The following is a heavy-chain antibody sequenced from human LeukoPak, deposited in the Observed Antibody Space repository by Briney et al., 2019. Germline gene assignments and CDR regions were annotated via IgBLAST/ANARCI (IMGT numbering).Heavy chain of an antibody. J-gene: IGHJ4*02. Sequence: PSETLSLTCTVSGGSISSYYWSWIRQPPGKGLEWIGYIYYSGSTNYNPSLKSRVTISVDTSKNQFSLKLSSVTAADTAVYYCAREVGTYYDILTGIELGYFDYWGQGTLVTVSS. D-gene: IGHD3-9*01. CDR2: IYYSGST. CDR1: GGSISSYY. CDR3: AREVGTYYDILTGIELGYFDY. V-gene: IGHV4-59*12.